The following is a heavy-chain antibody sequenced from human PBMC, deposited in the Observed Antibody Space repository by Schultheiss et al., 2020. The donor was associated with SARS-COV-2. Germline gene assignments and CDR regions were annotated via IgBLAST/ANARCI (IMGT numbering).Heavy chain of an antibody. V-gene: IGHV4-39*07. J-gene: IGHJ3*02. D-gene: IGHD3-16*01. CDR1: GGSISSSSYY. CDR3: ARAAGLRRHDYVYDI. Sequence: SETLSLTCTVSGGSISSSSYYWGWIRQPPGKGLEWIGSIYYSGSTYYNPSLKSRVTISVDTSKNQFSLKLSSVTAADTAVYYCARAAGLRRHDYVYDIWGQGTMVTVS. CDR2: IYYSGST.